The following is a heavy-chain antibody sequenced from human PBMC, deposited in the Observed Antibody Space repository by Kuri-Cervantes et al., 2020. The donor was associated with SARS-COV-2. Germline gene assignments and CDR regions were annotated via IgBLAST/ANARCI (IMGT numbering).Heavy chain of an antibody. CDR1: GFTFSSYA. D-gene: IGHD3-9*01. CDR2: ISYDGSNK. CDR3: ARRPYYDILTGLLLSPPENYYMDV. Sequence: GESLKISCAASGFTFSSYAMHWVRQAPGKGLEWVAVISYDGSNKYYADSVKGRFTISRDNSKNTLYLQMNSLRAEDTAVYYCARRPYYDILTGLLLSPPENYYMDVWGKGTTVTVSS. J-gene: IGHJ6*03. V-gene: IGHV3-30-3*01.